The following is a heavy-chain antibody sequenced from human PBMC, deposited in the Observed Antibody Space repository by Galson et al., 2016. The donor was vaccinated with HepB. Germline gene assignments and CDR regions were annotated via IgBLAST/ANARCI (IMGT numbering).Heavy chain of an antibody. CDR1: GFSFSTYW. CDR3: AREWESSTGWKPGY. CDR2: ISYDGRNK. D-gene: IGHD2-8*02. J-gene: IGHJ4*02. V-gene: IGHV3-30*03. Sequence: SLRLSCAASGFSFSTYWVAWVRQAPGKGLEWVAVISYDGRNKYYADSVKGRFTISRDNSKNTLYLQMSSLRTGDTAVYFCAREWESSTGWKPGYWGPGTLVTVSS.